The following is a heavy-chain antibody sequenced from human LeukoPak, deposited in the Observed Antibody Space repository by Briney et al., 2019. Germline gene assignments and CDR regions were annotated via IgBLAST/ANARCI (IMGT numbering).Heavy chain of an antibody. CDR1: GFTFSSYG. V-gene: IGHV3-33*01. Sequence: GRSLRLSCAASGFTFSSYGMHWVRQAPGKGLEWVAVIWYDGSNKYYADSVKGRFTISRDNSKNTLYLQMNSLRAEDTAVYYCARPGPPHYDFWSGYEPFDYWGQGTLVTVSS. CDR3: ARPGPPHYDFWSGYEPFDY. J-gene: IGHJ4*02. CDR2: IWYDGSNK. D-gene: IGHD3-3*01.